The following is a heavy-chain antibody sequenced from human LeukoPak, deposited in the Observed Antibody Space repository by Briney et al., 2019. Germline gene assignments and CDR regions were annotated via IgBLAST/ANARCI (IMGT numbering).Heavy chain of an antibody. J-gene: IGHJ4*02. V-gene: IGHV3-74*01. D-gene: IGHD6-6*01. CDR1: GFSFSGHW. CDR2: ISPTGSTT. CDR3: ARGPNSNWSGLDF. Sequence: GGSLRLSCTASGFSFSGHWMHWARQLPGKGLVWVSRISPTGSTTSYANSVKGRFTVSRDNAKNTLYLQVNNLRAEDTAVYYCARGPNSNWSGLDFWGQGTLLTVSS.